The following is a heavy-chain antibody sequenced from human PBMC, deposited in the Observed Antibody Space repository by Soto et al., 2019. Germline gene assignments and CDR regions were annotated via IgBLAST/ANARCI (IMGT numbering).Heavy chain of an antibody. CDR3: AKDLLWSGSLSPFDY. CDR1: GFTFSSYA. CDR2: ISGSGGST. V-gene: IGHV3-23*01. J-gene: IGHJ4*02. Sequence: PGGSLRLSCAASGFTFSSYAMSWVRQAPGKGLEWVSAISGSGGSTYYADSVKGRFTISRDNSKNTLYLQMNSLRAEDTAVYYCAKDLLWSGSLSPFDYWGQGTLVTVSS. D-gene: IGHD3-3*01.